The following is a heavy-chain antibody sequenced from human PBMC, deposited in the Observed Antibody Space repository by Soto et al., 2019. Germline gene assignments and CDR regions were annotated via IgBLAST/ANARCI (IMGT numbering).Heavy chain of an antibody. CDR2: IIPIFGTA. V-gene: IGHV1-69*13. J-gene: IGHJ6*01. Sequence: ASVKVSCKASGGTFSSYAISWVRQAPGQGLEWMGGIIPIFGTANYAQKFQGRVTITADESTSTAYMELSSLRSEDTAVYYCAVRVGSTCHYGYYYYGMDAWGQGTTVTGSS. CDR3: AVRVGSTCHYGYYYYGMDA. D-gene: IGHD4-17*01. CDR1: GGTFSSYA.